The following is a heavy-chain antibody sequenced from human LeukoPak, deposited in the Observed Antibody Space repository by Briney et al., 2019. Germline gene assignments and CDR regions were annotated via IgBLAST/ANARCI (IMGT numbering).Heavy chain of an antibody. CDR2: IIPILGIA. D-gene: IGHD4-23*01. CDR1: GGTFSSSA. CDR3: ASLSTVVTPPFDY. V-gene: IGHV1-69*04. J-gene: IGHJ4*02. Sequence: LVKVSCKASGGTFSSSAISWVRQAPGQGLEWMGRIIPILGIANYAQKFQGRVTITADKSTSTAYMELSSLRSEDTAVYYCASLSTVVTPPFDYWGQGTLVTVSS.